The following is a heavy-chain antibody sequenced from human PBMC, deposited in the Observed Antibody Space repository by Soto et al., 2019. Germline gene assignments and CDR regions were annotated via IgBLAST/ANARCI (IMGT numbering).Heavy chain of an antibody. J-gene: IGHJ4*02. CDR2: INPNSGGT. D-gene: IGHD2-15*01. V-gene: IGHV1-2*04. CDR1: GYTFTRYY. Sequence: ASVKVSFKASGYTFTRYYMHWVLQAPGQLLQSMGWINPNSGGTNYAQKFQGWVTMTRDTSISTAYMELSRLRSDDTAVYYCTTPDIVVVVAGLTMGIGPYDYWGQGTLVTVSS. CDR3: TTPDIVVVVAGLTMGIGPYDY.